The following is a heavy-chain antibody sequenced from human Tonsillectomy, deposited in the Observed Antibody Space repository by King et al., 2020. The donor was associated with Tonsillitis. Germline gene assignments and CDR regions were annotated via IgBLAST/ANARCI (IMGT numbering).Heavy chain of an antibody. CDR2: VHHSGGT. CDR3: ARHCSGDGCYSYFEL. J-gene: IGHJ2*01. Sequence: LQLQESGPGLVKPSETLSLTCTVSGASISSGPYYWAWIRQSPGKGVEWIGSVHHSGGTYYNPSLKSRATISVDTSKNHFSLKLSSVTAADTALYYCARHCSGDGCYSYFELWGRGTLVTVSS. CDR1: GASISSGPYY. V-gene: IGHV4-39*01. D-gene: IGHD2-15*01.